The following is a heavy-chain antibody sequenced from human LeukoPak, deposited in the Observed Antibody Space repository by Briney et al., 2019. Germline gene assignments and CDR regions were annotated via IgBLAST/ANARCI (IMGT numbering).Heavy chain of an antibody. V-gene: IGHV3-23*01. CDR3: AKLTGTADS. J-gene: IGHJ4*02. D-gene: IGHD1-7*01. Sequence: GGSLRLSCAASGFTFSSYAMIWVRQAPGKGLEWVSAISSSGGANTYYADSVKGRFTISRDNSKNTLYLQMNGLRAEDTAVYYCAKLTGTADSWGQGTLVTASS. CDR1: GFTFSSYA. CDR2: ISSSGGANT.